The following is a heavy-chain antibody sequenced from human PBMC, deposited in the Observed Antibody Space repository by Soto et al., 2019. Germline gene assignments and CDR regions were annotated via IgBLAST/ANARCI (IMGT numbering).Heavy chain of an antibody. CDR1: GYSFTSYW. CDR3: ARKRTYYYDSSDAFDI. CDR2: IYPGDSDT. D-gene: IGHD3-22*01. J-gene: IGHJ3*02. Sequence: GESLKISCKGSGYSFTSYWIGWVRQMPGKGLEWMGIIYPGDSDTRYSPSFQGQVTISADKSISTAYLQWSSLKASDTAMYYCARKRTYYYDSSDAFDIWGQGTMVTVSS. V-gene: IGHV5-51*01.